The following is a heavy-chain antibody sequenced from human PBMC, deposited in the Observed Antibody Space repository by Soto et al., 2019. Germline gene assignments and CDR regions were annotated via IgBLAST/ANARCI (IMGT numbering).Heavy chain of an antibody. CDR1: GGSVSRGSYY. CDR2: VYNSGSA. J-gene: IGHJ6*02. V-gene: IGHV4-61*01. Sequence: SETLSLTCTVSGGSVSRGSYYWSWIRKPPGKGLEWIAYVYNSGSANYNPSLRSRATISVDTSKNQFSLGLSSLTPADTAVYFCAREGTPESIYYYGMDIWGPGTTVTVSS. CDR3: AREGTPESIYYYGMDI.